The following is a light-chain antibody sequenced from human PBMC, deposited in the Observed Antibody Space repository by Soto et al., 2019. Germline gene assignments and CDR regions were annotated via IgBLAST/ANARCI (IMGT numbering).Light chain of an antibody. CDR3: QQYGSSPWT. Sequence: EIVLTQSPGTLSLSPGEIATLSFRASQSISSIYLAWYQQKPGQAPRLLIYGAFSRATDIPDRFSGSGSGTDFTLTISRLEPEDFAVYYCQQYGSSPWTFGQGTKVDIK. CDR2: GAF. V-gene: IGKV3-20*01. CDR1: QSISSIY. J-gene: IGKJ1*01.